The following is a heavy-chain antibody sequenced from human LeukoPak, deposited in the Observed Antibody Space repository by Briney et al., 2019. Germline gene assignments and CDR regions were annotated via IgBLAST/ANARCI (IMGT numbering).Heavy chain of an antibody. J-gene: IGHJ6*03. D-gene: IGHD6-6*01. CDR3: AGRSEEYSSSSAYYYYYYMDV. Sequence: PSETLSLTCTVSGGSISSSSYYWGWIRQPPGKGLEWIGSIYHSGSTYYNPSLKSRVTISVDTSKNQFSLKLSSVTAADTAVYYCAGRSEEYSSSSAYYYYYYMDVWGKGTTVTVSS. CDR2: IYHSGST. CDR1: GGSISSSSYY. V-gene: IGHV4-39*07.